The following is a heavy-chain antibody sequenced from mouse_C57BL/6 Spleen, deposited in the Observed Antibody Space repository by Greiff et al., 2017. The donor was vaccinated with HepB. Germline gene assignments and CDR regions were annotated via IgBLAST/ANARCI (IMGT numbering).Heavy chain of an antibody. Sequence: VQLQQSGPELVKPGASVKISCKASGYAFSSSWMNWVKQRPGKGLEWIGRIYPGDGDTNYNGKFKGKATLTADKSSSTAYMQLRSLTSEDSAVYFCAREDTTVVATGYFDYWGQGTTLTVSS. CDR2: IYPGDGDT. J-gene: IGHJ2*01. CDR3: AREDTTVVATGYFDY. D-gene: IGHD1-1*01. V-gene: IGHV1-82*01. CDR1: GYAFSSSW.